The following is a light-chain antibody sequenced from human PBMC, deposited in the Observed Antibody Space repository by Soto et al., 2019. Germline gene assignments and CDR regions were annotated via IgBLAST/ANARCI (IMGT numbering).Light chain of an antibody. V-gene: IGKV1-5*01. J-gene: IGKJ1*01. CDR1: QSISSW. Sequence: DIQMTQSPSTLSASVGDRVTITCRASQSISSWLAWYQQKPGKAPKLLIFDASSLESGTPSRFSGRRSGTQFTLTINGLQPDDFATYYCQQYSSYYRPFGQGTKVDIK. CDR2: DAS. CDR3: QQYSSYYRP.